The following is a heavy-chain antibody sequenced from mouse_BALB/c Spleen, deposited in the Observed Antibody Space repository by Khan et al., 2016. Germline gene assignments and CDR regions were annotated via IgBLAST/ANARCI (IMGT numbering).Heavy chain of an antibody. CDR2: INPSTTYT. CDR3: ARAFGSRTLDF. CDR1: GYTFTNYW. V-gene: IGHV1-7*01. Sequence: QVQLQQSGAELAKPGTSVKMSCKASGYTFTNYWMHWVKQGPGQGLEWIGYINPSTTYTDYNQKFKDKATLTADKSSSTAYIQLSSLTSEDSAVYYCARAFGSRTLDFWGQGTTLTVSS. J-gene: IGHJ2*01. D-gene: IGHD1-1*01.